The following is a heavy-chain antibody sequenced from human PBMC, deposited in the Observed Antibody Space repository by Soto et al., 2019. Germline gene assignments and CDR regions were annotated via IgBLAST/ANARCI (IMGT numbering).Heavy chain of an antibody. CDR2: TYYSGST. CDR3: AREGDAYDSSGYTVHFDY. Sequence: SETLSLTCTVSGGSISSYYWSWIRQPPGKGLEWIGYTYYSGSTNYNPSLKSRVTISVDTSKNQFSLKLSSVTAADTAVYYCAREGDAYDSSGYTVHFDYWGQGTLVTVSS. V-gene: IGHV4-59*01. CDR1: GGSISSYY. D-gene: IGHD3-22*01. J-gene: IGHJ4*02.